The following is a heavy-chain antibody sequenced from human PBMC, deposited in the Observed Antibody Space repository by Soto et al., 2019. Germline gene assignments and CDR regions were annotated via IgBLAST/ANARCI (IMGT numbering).Heavy chain of an antibody. CDR3: VRDLGTSGWFY. D-gene: IGHD6-19*01. V-gene: IGHV3-23*01. CDR2: VSGRGDIT. CDR1: GFTFNYYA. Sequence: EVQLLESGGGLAQPGGSLRLSCAASGFTFNYYAMSWVRQAPGKGLEWVSGVSGRGDITYSADSVKGRFSISRDNSKNSLFLQMNSLRVEDTALYYCVRDLGTSGWFYWGQGTRVIVSS. J-gene: IGHJ4*02.